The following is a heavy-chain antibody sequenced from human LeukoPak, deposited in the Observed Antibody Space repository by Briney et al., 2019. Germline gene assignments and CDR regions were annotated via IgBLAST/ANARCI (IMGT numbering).Heavy chain of an antibody. Sequence: SDTLSLTCTASGGSVNSGPYYWGWIRQPPGKGLEWIGSIHYSGNTYYNPSLKSRVTISVDTSKNQFSLKLSSVTAADRAVYYCARHEGSYYDKSGYTFDCWGQGTLVTVSS. CDR3: ARHEGSYYDKSGYTFDC. V-gene: IGHV4-39*01. CDR2: IHYSGNT. D-gene: IGHD3-22*01. J-gene: IGHJ4*02. CDR1: GGSVNSGPYY.